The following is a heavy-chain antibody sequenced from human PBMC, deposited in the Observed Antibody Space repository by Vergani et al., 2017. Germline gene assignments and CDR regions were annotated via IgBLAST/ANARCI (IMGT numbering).Heavy chain of an antibody. D-gene: IGHD4-17*01. J-gene: IGHJ3*02. CDR1: GFTFSSYW. CDR2: INSDGSST. V-gene: IGHV3-74*01. CDR3: ARQYGDHDAFDI. Sequence: EVQLVESGGGLVQPGGSLRLSCAASGFTFSSYWMHWVRQAPGKGLVWVSRINSDGSSTSYADSVKGRFTISRDNAKNSLYLQMNSLRAEDTAVYYCARQYGDHDAFDIWGQGTMVTVSS.